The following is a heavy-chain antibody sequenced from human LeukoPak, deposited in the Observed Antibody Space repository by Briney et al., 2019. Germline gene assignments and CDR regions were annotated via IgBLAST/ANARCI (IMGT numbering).Heavy chain of an antibody. CDR2: ISSSSSTI. Sequence: PGGSLRLSCAASGFTFSSYSMNWVRQAPGKGLEWVSYISSSSSTIYYADSVKGRFTISRDNAKNSLYLQMNSLRAEDTAVYYCAKLSIAARQDAFDIWGQGTMVTVSS. CDR1: GFTFSSYS. V-gene: IGHV3-48*01. CDR3: AKLSIAARQDAFDI. J-gene: IGHJ3*02. D-gene: IGHD6-6*01.